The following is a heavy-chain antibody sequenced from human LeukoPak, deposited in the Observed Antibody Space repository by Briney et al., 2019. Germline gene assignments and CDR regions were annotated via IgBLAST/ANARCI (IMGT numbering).Heavy chain of an antibody. J-gene: IGHJ4*02. Sequence: GASVKVSCKASGYTFTGYYMHWVRQAPGQGLEWMGWINPNSGGTNYAQKFQGRVTMTRDTSISTAYMELSSLRSEDTAVYYCATDWWFGESAFGYWGQGTLVTVSS. V-gene: IGHV1-2*02. CDR3: ATDWWFGESAFGY. CDR2: INPNSGGT. D-gene: IGHD3-10*01. CDR1: GYTFTGYY.